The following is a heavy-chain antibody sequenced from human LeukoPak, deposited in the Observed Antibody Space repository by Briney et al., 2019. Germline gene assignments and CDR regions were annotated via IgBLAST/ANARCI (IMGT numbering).Heavy chain of an antibody. Sequence: PGGSLRLSCAGSEFSFSSYWMHWVRQPPEKGLEWVFSIKSDGSATAYADSVKGRFSMSTDSAKYTASLHMNSLRVEDTAMYYCVMDINGDLFHVWGQGTPVTVSS. CDR1: EFSFSSYW. J-gene: IGHJ4*02. CDR3: VMDINGDLFHV. V-gene: IGHV3-74*01. D-gene: IGHD2-2*03. CDR2: IKSDGSAT.